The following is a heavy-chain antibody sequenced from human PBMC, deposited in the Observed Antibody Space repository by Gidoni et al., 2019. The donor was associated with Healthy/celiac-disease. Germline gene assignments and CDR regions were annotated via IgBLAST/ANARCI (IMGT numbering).Heavy chain of an antibody. CDR3: ARGWVGAAVGAFDI. CDR2: ISSSSSYI. D-gene: IGHD2-15*01. CDR1: GFTFSSYS. V-gene: IGHV3-21*01. J-gene: IGHJ3*02. Sequence: ELQLVESGGGLVKPGGSLRLSCAASGFTFSSYSMNWVRQAPGKGLEWVSSISSSSSYIYYADSVKGRFTISRDNAKNSLYLQMNSQRAEDTAVYYCARGWVGAAVGAFDIWGQGTMVTVSS.